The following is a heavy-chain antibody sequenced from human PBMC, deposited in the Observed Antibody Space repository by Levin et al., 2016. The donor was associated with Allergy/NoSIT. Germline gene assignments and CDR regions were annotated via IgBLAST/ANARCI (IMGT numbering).Heavy chain of an antibody. CDR1: GGTFSSYA. CDR2: IIPIFGTA. D-gene: IGHD2-2*01. V-gene: IGHV1-69*06. CDR3: ASRCSSTSCQYYFDY. J-gene: IGHJ4*02. Sequence: SVKVSCKASGGTFSSYAISWVRQAPGQGLEWMGGIIPIFGTANYAQKFQGRVTITADKSTSTAYMELSSLRSEDTAVYYCASRCSSTSCQYYFDYWGQGTLVTVSS.